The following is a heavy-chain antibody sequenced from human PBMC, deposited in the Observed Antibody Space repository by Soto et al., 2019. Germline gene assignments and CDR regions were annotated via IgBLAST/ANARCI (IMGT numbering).Heavy chain of an antibody. V-gene: IGHV5-10-1*01. CDR1: GRRLTRYR. CDR3: ARLRYAIGQYGIDV. CDR2: IDPSDSYT. Sequence: RRGRRLTRYRSRCDHQKKRKGLEWMGRIDPSDSYTNYSPSFQGHVTISADKSISTAYLQWSSLKASDTAFYYCARLRYAIGQYGIDVLGQRT. J-gene: IGHJ6*01. D-gene: IGHD2-8*01.